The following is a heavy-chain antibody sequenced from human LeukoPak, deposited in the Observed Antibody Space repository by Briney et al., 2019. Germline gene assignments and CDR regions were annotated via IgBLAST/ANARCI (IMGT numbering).Heavy chain of an antibody. CDR3: AKEDSLTREYYFDY. CDR2: ISQDGSNK. CDR1: GFTFNAYG. Sequence: GGSPRLSCAASGFTFNAYGMHWVRQAPGKGPEWMAAISQDGSNKYYADSVQGRSTISRDNSKNTMSLKLNRLRAEDTAVYYCAKEDSLTREYYFDYWGQGNLVTVSS. V-gene: IGHV3-30*18. D-gene: IGHD3/OR15-3a*01. J-gene: IGHJ4*02.